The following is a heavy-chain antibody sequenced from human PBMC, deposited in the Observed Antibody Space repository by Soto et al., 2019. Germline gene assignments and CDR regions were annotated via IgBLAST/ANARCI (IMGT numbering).Heavy chain of an antibody. CDR3: AMCKIVVVPAAINTQGGYYYYYYGMDV. CDR2: INHSGST. J-gene: IGHJ6*02. D-gene: IGHD2-2*01. V-gene: IGHV4-34*01. Sequence: PSETLSLTCAVYCGSFSGYYWSWIRQPPGKGLEWIGEINHSGSTNYNPSLTSRVTIPVETSKNQFSLKLSSVTAADTAVYYCAMCKIVVVPAAINTQGGYYYYYYGMDVWGQGTTVTVSS. CDR1: CGSFSGYY.